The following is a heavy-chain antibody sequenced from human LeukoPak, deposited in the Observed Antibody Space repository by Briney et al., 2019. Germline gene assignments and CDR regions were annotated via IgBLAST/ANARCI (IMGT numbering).Heavy chain of an antibody. CDR3: XXDXVNWGIDL. CDR1: GLTFRLYG. J-gene: IGHJ5*02. V-gene: IGHV3-33*01. Sequence: GGSLRLSCAASGLTFRLYGMHWVRQAPGKGLEWVAVILNDGSNQYYADSVKGRFTVSRDNSKNTVFLQVNSLRADDTAVYYCXXDXVNWGIDLWGQGTLVIVSS. CDR2: ILNDGSNQ. D-gene: IGHD7-27*01.